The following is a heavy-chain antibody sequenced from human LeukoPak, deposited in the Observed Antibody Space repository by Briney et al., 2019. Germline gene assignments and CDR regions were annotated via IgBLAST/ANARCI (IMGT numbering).Heavy chain of an antibody. CDR2: INPSGTGT. Sequence: ASVKVSCKASGYTITNNYMHWERQAPGQGLEWMGVINPSGTGTSYAQKFQGRITMSRDTSTSTVYMDLSNLRSDDTAFYFCATDHSMANTAWWFDPWGQGTLVTVSS. V-gene: IGHV1-46*01. CDR1: GYTITNNY. J-gene: IGHJ5*02. D-gene: IGHD5-24*01. CDR3: ATDHSMANTAWWFDP.